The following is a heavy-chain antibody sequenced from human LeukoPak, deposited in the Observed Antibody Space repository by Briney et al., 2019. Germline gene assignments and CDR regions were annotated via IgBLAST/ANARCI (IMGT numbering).Heavy chain of an antibody. V-gene: IGHV4-59*01. CDR2: IYYSGST. CDR3: ARGATIFGVVITDAFDI. CDR1: GGSISSYY. J-gene: IGHJ3*02. D-gene: IGHD3-3*01. Sequence: SETLSLTCTVSGGSISSYYWSWIRQPPGKGLEWIGYIYYSGSTNYNPSLKNRVTISVDTSKNQFSLKLSSVTAADTAVYYCARGATIFGVVITDAFDIWGQGTMVTVSS.